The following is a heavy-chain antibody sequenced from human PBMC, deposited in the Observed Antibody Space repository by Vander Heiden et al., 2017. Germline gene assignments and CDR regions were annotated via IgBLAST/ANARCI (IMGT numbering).Heavy chain of an antibody. CDR1: GFTFSSYS. CDR3: ARLYGSGSYYNVGPSDY. J-gene: IGHJ4*02. CDR2: ISSSSGYI. Sequence: EVQLVESGGGLVKPGGSLRLSCAASGFTFSSYSMNWVRQAPGKGLEWVSSISSSSGYIYYADSVKGRFTISRDNAKNSLYLQMNSLRAEDTAVYYCARLYGSGSYYNVGPSDYWGQGTLVTVSS. D-gene: IGHD3-10*01. V-gene: IGHV3-21*01.